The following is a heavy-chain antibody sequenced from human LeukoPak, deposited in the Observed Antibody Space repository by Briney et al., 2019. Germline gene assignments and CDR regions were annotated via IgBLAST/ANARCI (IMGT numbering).Heavy chain of an antibody. CDR3: ARGTSIAVAGRLGY. V-gene: IGHV1-69*05. D-gene: IGHD6-19*01. Sequence: SVKVSCKASGGTFSSYAISWVRQAPGQGLEWMGGIIPIFGTANYAQKFQGRVTITTDEFTSTAYMELSSLRSEDTAVYYCARGTSIAVAGRLGYWGQGTLVTVSS. CDR1: GGTFSSYA. J-gene: IGHJ4*02. CDR2: IIPIFGTA.